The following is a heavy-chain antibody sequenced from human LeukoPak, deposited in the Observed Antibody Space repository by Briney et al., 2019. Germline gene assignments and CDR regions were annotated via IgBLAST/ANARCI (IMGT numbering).Heavy chain of an antibody. J-gene: IGHJ4*02. V-gene: IGHV5-51*01. D-gene: IGHD1-26*01. CDR2: IYPGDSDT. Sequence: GESLKISCKGSGSGYSFANFWIGWVRQMPGKGLEWMGIIYPGDSDTRYSPSFEGQVTISADKSISTAYLQWSSLRASDTAMYFCARRSGSYFNFWDQGTQDIVSS. CDR1: GYSFANFW. CDR3: ARRSGSYFNF.